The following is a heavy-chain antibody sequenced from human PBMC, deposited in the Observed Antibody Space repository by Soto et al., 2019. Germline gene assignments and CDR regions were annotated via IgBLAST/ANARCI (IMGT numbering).Heavy chain of an antibody. V-gene: IGHV1-18*01. J-gene: IGHJ4*02. CDR3: ATDHVDADY. D-gene: IGHD5-18*01. Sequence: QVQLVQSGAEVKKPGASVKVSCKTSGYTFTSSGISWVRQAPGQGLEWMGWISSYNGSTNYAQNLQGRVTMTTDTSTSTAYMEVRRLKYADTAVYYCATDHVDADYWGQGTLVTVSS. CDR2: ISSYNGST. CDR1: GYTFTSSG.